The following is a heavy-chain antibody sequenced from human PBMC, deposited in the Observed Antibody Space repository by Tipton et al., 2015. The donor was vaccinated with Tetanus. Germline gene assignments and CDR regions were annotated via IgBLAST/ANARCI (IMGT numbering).Heavy chain of an antibody. CDR2: IYNSGST. D-gene: IGHD6-6*01. Sequence: GLVKPSQTLSLTCSVSGGSISSGGYYWSWIRQHPGKGLEWIGDIYNSGSTYYNPSLKSRVTISVDTSKNQFSLKLNSVTAADTAVYYCAGDQARGARGWNYFDYWGQGSLVTVSS. V-gene: IGHV4-31*03. CDR1: GGSISSGGYY. CDR3: AGDQARGARGWNYFDY. J-gene: IGHJ4*02.